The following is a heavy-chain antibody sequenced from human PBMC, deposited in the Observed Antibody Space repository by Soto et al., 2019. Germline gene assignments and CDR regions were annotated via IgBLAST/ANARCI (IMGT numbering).Heavy chain of an antibody. CDR3: ARTTVTTSHFDY. D-gene: IGHD4-17*01. CDR2: INHSGST. CDR1: GVSFSGYY. V-gene: IGHV4-34*01. Sequence: PSETLSLTCAVYGVSFSGYYWSWIRQPPGKGLEWIGEINHSGSTNYNPSLKSRVTISVDTSKNQFSLKLSSVTAADTAVYYCARTTVTTSHFDYWGQGTLVTVSS. J-gene: IGHJ4*02.